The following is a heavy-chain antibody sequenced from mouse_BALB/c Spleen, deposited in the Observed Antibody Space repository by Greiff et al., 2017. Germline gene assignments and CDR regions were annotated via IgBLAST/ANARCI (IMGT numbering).Heavy chain of an antibody. CDR3: ARHDYYGSRSWFAY. CDR1: GFAFSSYD. J-gene: IGHJ3*01. Sequence: EVQRVESGGGLVKPGGSLKLSCAASGFAFSSYDMSWVRQTPEKRLEWVAYISSGGGSTYYPDTVKGRFTISRDNAKNTLYLQMSSLKSEDTAMYYCARHDYYGSRSWFAYWGQGTLVTVSA. V-gene: IGHV5-12-1*01. CDR2: ISSGGGST. D-gene: IGHD1-1*01.